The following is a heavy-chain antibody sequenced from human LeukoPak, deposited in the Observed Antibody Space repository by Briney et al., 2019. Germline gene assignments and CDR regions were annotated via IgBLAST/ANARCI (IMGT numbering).Heavy chain of an antibody. D-gene: IGHD6-13*01. CDR3: ARSGYSSSWYRGDY. V-gene: IGHV3-66*01. J-gene: IGHJ4*02. CDR2: IYSGGST. CDR1: GFTVSSNY. Sequence: GGSLRLSCAASGFTVSSNYMSWVRQAPGKGLEWVSVIYSGGSTYYVDSVKGRFTISRDNSKNTLYLQMNSLRAEDTAVYYCARSGYSSSWYRGDYWGQGTLVTVSS.